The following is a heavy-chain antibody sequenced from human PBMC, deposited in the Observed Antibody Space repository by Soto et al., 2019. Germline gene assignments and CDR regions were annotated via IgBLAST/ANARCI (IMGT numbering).Heavy chain of an antibody. Sequence: QVRLEESGPGLVKPSATLSLICSVSGGSVNNANYFWNWIRHHPENGLEWIGYIYYSGSTRYNPSYKTRATLSIDTSKNLCSLRLNSVTVADTAVYFCARDADYGGSRGGMDVWGRGTTVTVSS. CDR3: ARDADYGGSRGGMDV. CDR1: GGSVNNANYF. V-gene: IGHV4-31*03. CDR2: IYYSGST. J-gene: IGHJ6*02. D-gene: IGHD4-17*01.